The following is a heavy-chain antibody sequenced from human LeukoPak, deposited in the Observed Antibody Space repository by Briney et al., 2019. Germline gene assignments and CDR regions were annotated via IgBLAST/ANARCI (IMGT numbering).Heavy chain of an antibody. CDR1: GFRFSSYG. CDR2: IRYDESRT. Sequence: GGSLRLSCAASGFRFSSYGMHWVRQAPGKGLEWVSFIRYDESRTFYGDSVKGRFIISRDNSKNTLYLQMNSLRAEDTAVYYCAKDFPEGVLLWFGEFPWGQGTLVTVSS. CDR3: AKDFPEGVLLWFGEFP. D-gene: IGHD3-10*01. J-gene: IGHJ5*02. V-gene: IGHV3-30*02.